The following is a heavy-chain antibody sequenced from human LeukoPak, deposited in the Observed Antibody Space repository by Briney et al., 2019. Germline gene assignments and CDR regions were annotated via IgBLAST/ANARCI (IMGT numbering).Heavy chain of an antibody. CDR1: GYTFTSYG. CDR3: ARANSPRWELLGWFDP. J-gene: IGHJ5*02. Sequence: GASVKVSCKASGYTFTSYGISWVRQAPGQGLEWMGWISAYNGNTNYAQKLQGRVTMTTDTSTSTAYMELRSLRSDDTAVYYCARANSPRWELLGWFDPWGQGTLVTVSS. CDR2: ISAYNGNT. D-gene: IGHD1-26*01. V-gene: IGHV1-18*01.